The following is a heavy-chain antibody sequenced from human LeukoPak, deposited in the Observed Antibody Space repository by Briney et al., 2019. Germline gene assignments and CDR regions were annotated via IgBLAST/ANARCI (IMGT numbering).Heavy chain of an antibody. CDR3: ARRAGAYSQPYDY. Sequence: GGSLRLSCAASGFTFSSYEMNWVRQAPGKGLEWVSYISSSGSTIYYADSVKGRFTISRDNAKNSLYLQMNSLRGLDTGVYYCARRAGAYSQPYDYWGQGTLVTVSS. D-gene: IGHD4/OR15-4a*01. CDR2: ISSSGSTI. J-gene: IGHJ4*02. CDR1: GFTFSSYE. V-gene: IGHV3-48*03.